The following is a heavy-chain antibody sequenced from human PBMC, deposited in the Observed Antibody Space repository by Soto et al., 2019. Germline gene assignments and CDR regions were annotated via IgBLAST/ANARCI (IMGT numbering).Heavy chain of an antibody. CDR1: GGSISSSSYY. V-gene: IGHV4-39*01. J-gene: IGHJ3*02. D-gene: IGHD3-16*02. CDR3: ARGAYDYIWGSYLSASRSVSYAFDI. Sequence: ETLSLTCTVSGGSISSSSYYWGWIRQPPGKGLEWIGSIYYSGSTYYNPSLKSRVTISVDTSKNQFSLKLSSVTAADTAVYYCARGAYDYIWGSYLSASRSVSYAFDIWGQGTMVTVSS. CDR2: IYYSGST.